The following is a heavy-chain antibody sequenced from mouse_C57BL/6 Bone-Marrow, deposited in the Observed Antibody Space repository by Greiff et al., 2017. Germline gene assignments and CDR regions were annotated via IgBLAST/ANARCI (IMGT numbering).Heavy chain of an antibody. D-gene: IGHD4-1*02. V-gene: IGHV1-82*01. CDR1: GYAFSSSW. CDR3: ARSPTGPCFDY. J-gene: IGHJ2*01. CDR2: IYPGDGGT. Sequence: VKLQQSGPELVKPGASVKISCKASGYAFSSSWMNWVKQRSGKGLEWIGRIYPGDGGTNYTGKFKGKATLTSDKSSSTAYMHSSSLTSEDSAVSFCARSPTGPCFDYWGQGTTLTVSA.